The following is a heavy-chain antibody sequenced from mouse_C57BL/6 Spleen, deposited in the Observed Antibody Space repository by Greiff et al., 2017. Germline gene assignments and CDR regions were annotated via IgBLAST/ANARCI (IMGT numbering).Heavy chain of an antibody. D-gene: IGHD1-1*02. CDR2: IDPSDSYT. J-gene: IGHJ2*01. Sequence: QVQLQQPGAELVMPGASVKLSCKASGYTFTSYWMHWVKQRPGQGLEWIGEIDPSDSYTNYNQKFKGKSTLTVDKSSSTAYMQLSSLTSEDSAVYYCARGYGDYFEYWGQGTTLTVSS. V-gene: IGHV1-69*01. CDR1: GYTFTSYW. CDR3: ARGYGDYFEY.